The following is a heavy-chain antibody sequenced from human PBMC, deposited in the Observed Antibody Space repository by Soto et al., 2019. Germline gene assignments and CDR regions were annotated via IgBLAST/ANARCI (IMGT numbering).Heavy chain of an antibody. CDR1: GYSISSSNW. CDR2: IYYSGTT. D-gene: IGHD1-26*01. CDR3: ARREIQGPIDY. V-gene: IGHV4-28*01. Sequence: TXXTLSLACAVSGYSISSSNWWGWIRQPPGKGLEWIGYIYYSGTTYYNPSLKSRVTMSVDTSKNQFSLKLTSVTAVDTAVYYCARREIQGPIDYWGQGTLVTVSS. J-gene: IGHJ4*02.